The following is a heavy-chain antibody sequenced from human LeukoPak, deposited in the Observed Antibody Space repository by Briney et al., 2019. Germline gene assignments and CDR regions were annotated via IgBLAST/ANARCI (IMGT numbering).Heavy chain of an antibody. D-gene: IGHD6-19*01. Sequence: GGSLRLSCAASGFTFINYGMTWVRQAPGKGLEWVSSISSSSSYIYYADSVKGRLTISRDNAKNSLYLYMNSLRAVDTAVYYCARDGRGAVASDYWGQGTLLTVSS. J-gene: IGHJ4*02. CDR1: GFTFINYG. CDR2: ISSSSSYI. CDR3: ARDGRGAVASDY. V-gene: IGHV3-21*01.